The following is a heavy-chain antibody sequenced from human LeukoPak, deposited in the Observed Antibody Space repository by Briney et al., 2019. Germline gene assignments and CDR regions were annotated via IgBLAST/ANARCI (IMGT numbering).Heavy chain of an antibody. CDR1: GFTFSNAW. CDR3: AKGLPTKRSAFDI. CDR2: IKSKTDGGTT. V-gene: IGHV3-15*01. Sequence: AGGSLRLSCAASGFTFSNAWMSWVRQAPGKGLEWVGRIKSKTDGGTTDYAAPVKGRFTISRDDSKNTLYLQMSSLRAEDTAVYYCAKGLPTKRSAFDIWGQGTMVTVSS. J-gene: IGHJ3*02.